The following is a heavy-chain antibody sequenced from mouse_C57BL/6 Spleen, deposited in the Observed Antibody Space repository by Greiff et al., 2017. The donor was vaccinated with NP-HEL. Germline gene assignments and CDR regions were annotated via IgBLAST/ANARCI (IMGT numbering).Heavy chain of an antibody. CDR3: ARNDGYYDFDY. CDR1: GYAFSSYW. J-gene: IGHJ2*01. CDR2: IYPGDGDT. D-gene: IGHD2-3*01. V-gene: IGHV1-80*01. Sequence: QVQLKQSGAELVKPGASVKISCKASGYAFSSYWMNWVKQRPGKGLEWIGQIYPGDGDTNYNGKFKGKATLTADKSSSTAYMQLSSLTSEDSAVYFCARNDGYYDFDYWGQGTTLTVSS.